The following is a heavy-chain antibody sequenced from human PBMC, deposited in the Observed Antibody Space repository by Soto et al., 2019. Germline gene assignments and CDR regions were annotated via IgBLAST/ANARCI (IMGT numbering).Heavy chain of an antibody. Sequence: GASVKVSCKASGYTFTNSDINWVRQAPGQGLEWMGWMNPDSGHAAYAQKFQGRVTLTTSTSTSTVYMEMRSLRAGDTALYFCARGQEVGAHFFDSWGQGTQVTVSS. D-gene: IGHD2-15*01. CDR3: ARGQEVGAHFFDS. J-gene: IGHJ4*02. CDR2: MNPDSGHA. CDR1: GYTFTNSD. V-gene: IGHV1-8*01.